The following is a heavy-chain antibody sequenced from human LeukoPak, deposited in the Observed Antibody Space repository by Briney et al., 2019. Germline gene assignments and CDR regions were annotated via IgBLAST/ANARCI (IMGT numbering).Heavy chain of an antibody. J-gene: IGHJ5*02. V-gene: IGHV4-61*02. CDR2: IYTSGST. CDR3: AREGITIFGVDGFDP. Sequence: SETLSLTCTVSGGSISSGSYYWSWIRQPAGKGLEWIGRIYTSGSTNYNPSLKSRVTISVDTSKNQFSLKLSSVTAADTAVYYCAREGITIFGVDGFDPWGQGTLVTVSS. D-gene: IGHD3-3*01. CDR1: GGSISSGSYY.